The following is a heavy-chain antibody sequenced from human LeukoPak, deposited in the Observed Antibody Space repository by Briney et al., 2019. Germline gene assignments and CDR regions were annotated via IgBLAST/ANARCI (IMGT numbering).Heavy chain of an antibody. D-gene: IGHD3-10*01. CDR1: GFTFSSYS. J-gene: IGHJ4*02. V-gene: IGHV3-21*01. CDR2: ISSSSSYI. CDR3: AKEDGSGRTGYFDY. Sequence: GGSLRLSCAASGFTFSSYSMNWVRQAPGKGLEWVSSISSSSSYIYYADSVKGRFTISRDNAKNSLYLQMNSLRAEDTAVYYCAKEDGSGRTGYFDYWGQGTLVTVSS.